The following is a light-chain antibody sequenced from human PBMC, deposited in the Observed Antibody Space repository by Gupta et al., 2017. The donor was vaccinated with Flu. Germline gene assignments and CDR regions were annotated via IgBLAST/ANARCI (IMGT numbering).Light chain of an antibody. CDR3: QEYNRYSWT. J-gene: IGKJ1*01. V-gene: IGKV1-5*03. CDR2: MAS. Sequence: DIQMTPSPSTLSASVGDRVTITCRASQSISSWLAWYQQKPGKPPKLLIYMASTLETGVPSRFAGSGSGTEFTLTISSLQPDDFATYYCQEYNRYSWTFGQGTKVESK. CDR1: QSISSW.